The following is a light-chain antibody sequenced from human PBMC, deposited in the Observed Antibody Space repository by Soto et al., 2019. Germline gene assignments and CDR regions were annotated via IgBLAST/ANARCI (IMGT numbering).Light chain of an antibody. V-gene: IGKV3-20*01. CDR3: QQYDSSLYT. Sequence: EIVLTQSPGTLSLSPGERASLSCRASQSVSASYLAWYQQKPGWAPRLLNYGTSTRATGIPDRFSGSGSGTDFSLTISRLEPEDFAVYYCQQYDSSLYTFGQGTKLEIK. CDR1: QSVSASY. CDR2: GTS. J-gene: IGKJ2*01.